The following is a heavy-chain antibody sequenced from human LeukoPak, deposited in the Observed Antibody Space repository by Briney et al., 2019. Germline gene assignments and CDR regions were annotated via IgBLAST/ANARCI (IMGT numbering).Heavy chain of an antibody. V-gene: IGHV3-23*01. CDR2: ISGSGGST. CDR1: GFTFSSYA. CDR3: TKAPSSWYKVGYYFDY. D-gene: IGHD6-13*01. J-gene: IGHJ4*02. Sequence: PGGSLTLSCAAYGFTFSSYAMSWVRQAPGKGLEWVSAISGSGGSTYYADSVKGRFTISRHNSKNTLYLQMNSLRAEDMAVYYCTKAPSSWYKVGYYFDYWGQGTLVTVSS.